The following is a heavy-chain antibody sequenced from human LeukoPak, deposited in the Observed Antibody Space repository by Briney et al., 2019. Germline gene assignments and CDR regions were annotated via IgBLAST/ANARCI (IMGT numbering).Heavy chain of an antibody. Sequence: GGSLRLSCAASGFTFSSSDMSWVRQAPGKGLEWVSAISNNGGYTYYADSVQGRFTISRDNSKSTLFLQMNSLRADDTAIYYCARFAAGWFDPWGQGTLVTVST. V-gene: IGHV3-23*01. CDR3: ARFAAGWFDP. CDR2: ISNNGGYT. CDR1: GFTFSSSD. D-gene: IGHD6-25*01. J-gene: IGHJ5*02.